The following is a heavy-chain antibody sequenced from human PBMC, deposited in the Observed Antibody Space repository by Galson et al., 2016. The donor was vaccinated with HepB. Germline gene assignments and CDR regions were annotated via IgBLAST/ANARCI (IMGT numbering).Heavy chain of an antibody. CDR3: ARAYGNFRTGWYFYL. CDR1: GGSITSGGYY. D-gene: IGHD4-11*01. Sequence: TLSLTCTVSGGSITSGGYYWSWIRQHPGKGLEWIWYIYYSGSTYYNPSLKSRVTISLDTSKNQFSRKLSSVTAADRAVYFCARAYGNFRTGWYFYLWGRGTLLTVSS. J-gene: IGHJ2*01. CDR2: IYYSGST. V-gene: IGHV4-31*03.